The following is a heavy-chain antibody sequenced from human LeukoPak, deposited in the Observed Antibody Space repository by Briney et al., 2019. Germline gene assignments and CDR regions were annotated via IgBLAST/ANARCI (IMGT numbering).Heavy chain of an antibody. CDR3: ARDNPVRDEAWWFNP. Sequence: GASVKVSCKAFGYTFTSNYMHSVRRAPGPGPEWMGVISPSGGSTTYAQTFQGRVTLTRDMSTSTDYLELSSLRSEDTAVYYCARDNPVRDEAWWFNPWGQGTLVTVSS. J-gene: IGHJ5*02. CDR1: GYTFTSNY. CDR2: ISPSGGST. D-gene: IGHD5-24*01. V-gene: IGHV1-46*01.